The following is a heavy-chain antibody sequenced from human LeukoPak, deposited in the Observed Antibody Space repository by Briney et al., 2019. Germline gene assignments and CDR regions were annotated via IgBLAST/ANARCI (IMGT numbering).Heavy chain of an antibody. D-gene: IGHD3-3*01. J-gene: IGHJ4*02. Sequence: ASVKVSCKASGYTFTGYYMHWVRQAPGQGLEWMGWINPNSGGTNYAQKFQGRGTMTRDTSISTAYMELSRLRSDDTAVYYCARIPEYYDFWSGPESDYWGQGTLVTVSS. CDR3: ARIPEYYDFWSGPESDY. V-gene: IGHV1-2*02. CDR1: GYTFTGYY. CDR2: INPNSGGT.